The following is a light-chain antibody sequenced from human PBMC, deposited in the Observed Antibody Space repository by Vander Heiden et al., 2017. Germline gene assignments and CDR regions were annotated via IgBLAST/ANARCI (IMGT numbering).Light chain of an antibody. V-gene: IGKV2-28*01. CDR2: LGS. CDR3: MQALQTPKT. Sequence: DIVMTQSPSSLPVTAGEPATISCRSSQSLVHSNGYNYLNWYLQKPGQSPQLLIYLGSNRASGVPYRFSGSGSGTDFTLKISRVEAEDVGVYYCMQALQTPKTFGQGTKVEIK. CDR1: QSLVHSNGYNY. J-gene: IGKJ1*01.